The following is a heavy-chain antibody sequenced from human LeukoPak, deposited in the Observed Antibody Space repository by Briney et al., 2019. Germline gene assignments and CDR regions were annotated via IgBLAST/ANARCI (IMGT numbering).Heavy chain of an antibody. CDR3: ARVASNIDFAPYSYYRDV. CDR1: GFTLSLYS. V-gene: IGHV3-21*01. D-gene: IGHD3-3*01. CDR2: ICRSSQYI. Sequence: GGSLRLSCTASGFTLSLYSMHWVRHAPGKGLECVSSICRSSQYIYYGGSVRGRFTISRDNDKNSLYLDMNSPRAEDTAVYYCARVASNIDFAPYSYYRDVWGKGTTVTVSS. J-gene: IGHJ6*03.